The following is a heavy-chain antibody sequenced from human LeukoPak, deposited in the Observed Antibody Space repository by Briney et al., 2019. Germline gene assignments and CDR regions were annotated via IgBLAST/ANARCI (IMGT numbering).Heavy chain of an antibody. Sequence: GGSLRLSCAASGFTFSSYSMNWVRQAPGKGLEWVSSISSSSSYIYYADSVKGRFTISRDNAKNSLYLQMNSLRAEDTAMYYCARDGTVAGSFAYWGQVPLVPAST. CDR1: GFTFSSYS. CDR2: ISSSSSYI. CDR3: ARDGTVAGSFAY. J-gene: IGHJ4*02. V-gene: IGHV3-21*01. D-gene: IGHD6-19*01.